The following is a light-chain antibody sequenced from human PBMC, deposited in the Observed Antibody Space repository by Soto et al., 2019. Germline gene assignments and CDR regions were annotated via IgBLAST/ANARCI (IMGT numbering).Light chain of an antibody. CDR3: QQCYSIRSK. CDR2: AAS. CDR1: QSISSY. V-gene: IGKV1-39*01. Sequence: IQMTLSPSSLSGSLPDKVTSTFRASQSISSYLNWYQQKPGKAPKLLIYAASSLQSGVPSRFSGSGSGTDFTLTISRLQPEDFATYYCQQCYSIRSKFCEGAKVEI. J-gene: IGKJ4*02.